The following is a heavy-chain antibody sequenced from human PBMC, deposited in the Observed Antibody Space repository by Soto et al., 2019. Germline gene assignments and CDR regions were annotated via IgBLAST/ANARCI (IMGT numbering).Heavy chain of an antibody. D-gene: IGHD1-1*01. CDR2: IRSKAYGGTT. CDR3: TRGGRRTLESYYFDY. J-gene: IGHJ4*02. V-gene: IGHV3-49*04. Sequence: GGSLRLSCTASGFTFGDYAMSWVRQAPGKGLEWVGFIRSKAYGGTTEYAASVKGRFTISRDDSKSIAYLQMNSLKTEDTAVYYCTRGGRRTLESYYFDYWGQGTLVTVSS. CDR1: GFTFGDYA.